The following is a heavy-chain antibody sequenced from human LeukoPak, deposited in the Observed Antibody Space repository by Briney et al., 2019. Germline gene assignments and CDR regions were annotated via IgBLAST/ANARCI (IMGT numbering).Heavy chain of an antibody. J-gene: IGHJ1*01. CDR1: GFTFSNYG. Sequence: GRSLRLSCVASGFTFSNYGIHWVRQAPGKGLEWVTIIWSDGSNKYYADSVKGRFTISRDNSKNTLYLQMNSLRAEDTAVYYCAKEEGYYYDSGGYYVEYFQHWGQGTLVTVSS. CDR3: AKEEGYYYDSGGYYVEYFQH. CDR2: IWSDGSNK. D-gene: IGHD3-22*01. V-gene: IGHV3-33*06.